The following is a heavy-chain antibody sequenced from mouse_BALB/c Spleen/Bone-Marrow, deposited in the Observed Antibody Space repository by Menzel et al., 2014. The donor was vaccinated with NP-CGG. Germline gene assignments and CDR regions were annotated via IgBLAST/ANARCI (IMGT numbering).Heavy chain of an antibody. V-gene: IGHV3-2*02. CDR3: ARSADWYFDV. CDR2: ISYSGST. CDR1: GYSITSDYA. J-gene: IGHJ1*01. Sequence: EVNLVDSGPGLVKPSQSLSLTCTVTGYSITSDYAWHWIRQFPGNKLEWMGYISYSGSTSYYPSLKSRISITRDTSKNQFFLQLNSVTTGDTATYYCARSADWYFDVWGAGTTVTVAS.